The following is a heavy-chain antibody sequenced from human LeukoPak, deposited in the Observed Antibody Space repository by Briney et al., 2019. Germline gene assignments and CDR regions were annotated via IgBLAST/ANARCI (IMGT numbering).Heavy chain of an antibody. V-gene: IGHV4-39*07. CDR1: GGSISSGGYY. D-gene: IGHD4-11*01. Sequence: PSETLSLTCTVSGGSISSGGYYWSWIRQPPGKGLEWIGEINHSGSTNYNPSLKSRVTISVDTSKNQFSLKLSSVTAADTAVYYCARGQLPRRSGALTTVRYYYGMDVWGQGTTVTVSS. J-gene: IGHJ6*02. CDR3: ARGQLPRRSGALTTVRYYYGMDV. CDR2: INHSGST.